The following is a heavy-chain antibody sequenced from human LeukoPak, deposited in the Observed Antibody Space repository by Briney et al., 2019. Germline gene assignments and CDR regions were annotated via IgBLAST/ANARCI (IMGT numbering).Heavy chain of an antibody. Sequence: ASVKVSCKASGYTFTGYYMHWVRQAPGQGLEWMGWINPNSGGTNYAQKFQGRVTMTRDTSISTAYMELSRLRSDDTAVYYCATKAPGYCSGGSCYSLGAFDPWGQGTLVTVSS. CDR3: ATKAPGYCSGGSCYSLGAFDP. CDR1: GYTFTGYY. D-gene: IGHD2-15*01. CDR2: INPNSGGT. J-gene: IGHJ5*02. V-gene: IGHV1-2*02.